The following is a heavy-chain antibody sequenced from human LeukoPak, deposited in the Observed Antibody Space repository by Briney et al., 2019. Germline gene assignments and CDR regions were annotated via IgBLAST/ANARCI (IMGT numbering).Heavy chain of an antibody. V-gene: IGHV4-30-4*01. CDR3: ARDIRRGSGSDP. D-gene: IGHD3-10*01. Sequence: PSETLSLTCTVSGGSISSGDYYWSWIRQPPGKGLEWIGYIYYSGSTYYNPSLKSRVTISVDTSKNQFSLKLSSVTAADTAVYYCARDIRRGSGSDPWGQGTLVTVSS. J-gene: IGHJ5*02. CDR2: IYYSGST. CDR1: GGSISSGDYY.